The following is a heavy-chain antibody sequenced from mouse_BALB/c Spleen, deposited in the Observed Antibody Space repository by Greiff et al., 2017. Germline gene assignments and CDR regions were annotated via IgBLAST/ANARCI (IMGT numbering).Heavy chain of an antibody. CDR1: GFSLTSYD. CDR3: VRDPYDY. J-gene: IGHJ2*01. V-gene: IGHV2-9-2*01. Sequence: VKLVESGPGLVAPSQSLSITCTVSGFSLTSYDISWIRQPPGKGLEWLGVIWTGGGTNYNSAFMSRLSISKDNSKSQVFLKMNSLQTDDTAIYYCVRDPYDYWGQGTTLTVSS. CDR2: IWTGGGT.